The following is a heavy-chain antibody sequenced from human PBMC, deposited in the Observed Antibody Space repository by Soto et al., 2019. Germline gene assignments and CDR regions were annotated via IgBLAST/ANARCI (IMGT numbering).Heavy chain of an antibody. CDR2: ISGYNGNT. CDR1: GYTFTNYG. J-gene: IGHJ6*02. V-gene: IGHV1-18*01. Sequence: QVQVVQSGDGVKKPGASVKVSCKASGYTFTNYGFSWVRQAPGQGLEWMGWISGYNGNTKYAEKFQGRVTMTTETSTSTAHMELRSLRSDDTAVYYCAREGQAPYYYYGMDVWGQGTAVTVSS. CDR3: AREGQAPYYYYGMDV.